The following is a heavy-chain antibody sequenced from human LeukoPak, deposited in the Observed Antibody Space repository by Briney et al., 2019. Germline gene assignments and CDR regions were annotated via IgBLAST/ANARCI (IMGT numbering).Heavy chain of an antibody. CDR1: GFTFSSYG. Sequence: GGSLRLSCAASGFTFSSYGMHWVRQAPGKGLESVAVISYDGNNKYYADSVKGRFTISRDNSKNTLYLQMNSLRAEDTAVYYCAKAGIGLTGYYPLDYWGQGTLVTVSS. CDR3: AKAGIGLTGYYPLDY. J-gene: IGHJ4*02. CDR2: ISYDGNNK. D-gene: IGHD3-9*01. V-gene: IGHV3-30*18.